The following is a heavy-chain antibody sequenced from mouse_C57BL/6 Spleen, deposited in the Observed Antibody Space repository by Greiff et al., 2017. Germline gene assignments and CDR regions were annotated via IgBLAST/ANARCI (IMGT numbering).Heavy chain of an antibody. CDR2: ISYSGST. D-gene: IGHD4-1*01. Sequence: EVQLQESGPGMVKPSQSLSLTCTVTGYSITSGYDWHWIRHFPGNKLEWMGYISYSGSTNYNPSLKSRISITHDTSKNHFFLKLNSVTTEDTATYYCARGGNWDAWFAYWGQGTLVTVSA. CDR3: ARGGNWDAWFAY. V-gene: IGHV3-1*01. CDR1: GYSITSGYD. J-gene: IGHJ3*01.